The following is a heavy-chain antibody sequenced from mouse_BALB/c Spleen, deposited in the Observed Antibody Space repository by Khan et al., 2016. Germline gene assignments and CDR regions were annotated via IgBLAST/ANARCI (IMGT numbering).Heavy chain of an antibody. J-gene: IGHJ2*01. CDR3: SRGNYGSLCDY. CDR1: GYTFTDYS. Sequence: QIQLVQSGPELKKPGETVKISCKASGYTFTDYSMHWVKQAPGMGLKWMGWINTETGAPIYADDFKGRFAFSLETSASTAFLQINNLKNEDTATYFCSRGNYGSLCDYWGQGTILTVSS. CDR2: INTETGAP. D-gene: IGHD1-1*01. V-gene: IGHV9-2-1*01.